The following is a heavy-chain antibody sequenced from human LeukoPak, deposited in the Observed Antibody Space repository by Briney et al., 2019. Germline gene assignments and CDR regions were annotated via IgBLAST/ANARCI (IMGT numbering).Heavy chain of an antibody. CDR2: IYTSGST. V-gene: IGHV4-61*02. CDR1: GGSISSVSYY. J-gene: IGHJ6*03. CDR3: ARAGSVITPGYYMDV. Sequence: PSETLSLTCTVSGGSISSVSYYWSWIRQPAGKGLEWIGRIYTSGSTNYNPSLKSRVTISVDTSKNQFSLKLSSVTAADTAVYYCARAGSVITPGYYMDVWGKGTTVTVSS. D-gene: IGHD2-15*01.